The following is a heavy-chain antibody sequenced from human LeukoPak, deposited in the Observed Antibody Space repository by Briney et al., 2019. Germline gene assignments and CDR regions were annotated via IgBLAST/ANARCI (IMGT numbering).Heavy chain of an antibody. V-gene: IGHV1-2*02. CDR2: IDPNNGDT. CDR3: AANVETGRGDFDI. Sequence: ASPTVSCKASGYTFTHFYIHWVRQAPGQGLEWLGWIDPNNGDTDYAQKFQGRVTMTRDTSMDTAYMQVTGLRYDDTAVYYCAANVETGRGDFDIWGQGTLVTVSS. D-gene: IGHD1-14*01. J-gene: IGHJ3*02. CDR1: GYTFTHFY.